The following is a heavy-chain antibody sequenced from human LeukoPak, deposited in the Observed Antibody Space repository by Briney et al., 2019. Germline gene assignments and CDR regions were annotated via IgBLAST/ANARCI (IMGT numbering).Heavy chain of an antibody. J-gene: IGHJ4*02. Sequence: SETLSLTCTVSGGSISSSSYYWGWIRQPPGKGLEWIGSIYYSGSTYYNPSLKSRVTISVDTSKNQFSLKLSSVTAADTAVYYCAGDGGRDDYWGQGTLVTVSS. V-gene: IGHV4-39*07. CDR2: IYYSGST. CDR1: GGSISSSSYY. D-gene: IGHD3-16*01. CDR3: AGDGGRDDY.